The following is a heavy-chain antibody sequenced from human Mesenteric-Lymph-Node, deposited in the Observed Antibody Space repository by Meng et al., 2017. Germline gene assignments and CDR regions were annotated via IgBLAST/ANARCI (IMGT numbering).Heavy chain of an antibody. CDR3: VRDTRRGGGWFDP. J-gene: IGHJ5*02. Sequence: QLQEPGSGTVRPSPPLSPTWAVSGDSITSGDYSWTWIRQQPGKGLEWISYIFHGVNIYYTPSLRSRVTISVAKSRNQFSLKLTSVSDADTAVYYCVRDTRRGGGWFDPWGQGTLVTVSS. CDR1: GDSITSGDYS. V-gene: IGHV4-30-2*01. D-gene: IGHD3-10*01. CDR2: IFHGVNI.